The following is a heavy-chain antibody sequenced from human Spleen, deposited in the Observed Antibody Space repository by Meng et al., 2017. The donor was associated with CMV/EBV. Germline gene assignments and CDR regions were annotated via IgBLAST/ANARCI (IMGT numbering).Heavy chain of an antibody. CDR2: ISYSGSI. Sequence: SETLSLTCTVSGGSITGFYWGWIRQPPGRGLEYIGYISYSGSINRSPSLKSRLTMSVDTSKDQFSLNLSSATAADTAVYYCARERHGYCSSTSCLNWFDPWGQGALVTVSS. D-gene: IGHD2-2*01. V-gene: IGHV4-59*01. J-gene: IGHJ5*02. CDR3: ARERHGYCSSTSCLNWFDP. CDR1: GGSITGFY.